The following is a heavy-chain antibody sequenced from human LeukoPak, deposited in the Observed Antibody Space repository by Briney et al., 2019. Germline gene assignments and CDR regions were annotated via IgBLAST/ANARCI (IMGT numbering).Heavy chain of an antibody. J-gene: IGHJ3*01. CDR2: LSGSSNYF. Sequence: PGGSLRLSCAASAFTFSSYTMHWVRQAPGKGLEWVSSLSGSSNYFYYVGSVKGRFTISRDNAKNSLFLQMNSLRAEDTAVYYCAKDRGNYGDQSPWRDAFDFWGQGTMVGVSP. CDR3: AKDRGNYGDQSPWRDAFDF. CDR1: AFTFSSYT. D-gene: IGHD4-17*01. V-gene: IGHV3-21*01.